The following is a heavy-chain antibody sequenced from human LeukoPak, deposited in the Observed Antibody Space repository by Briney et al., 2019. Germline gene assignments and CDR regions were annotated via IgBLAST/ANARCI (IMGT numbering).Heavy chain of an antibody. J-gene: IGHJ4*02. CDR1: GYTFSNAW. Sequence: EGSLRLSCAASGYTFSNAWMSWVRQAPGKGLEWVGRIKSKTDGGTTDYAAPVKGRFTISRDDSKNTLYLQMNSLKTEDTAVYYCTTDPGMVPFDYWGQGTLVTVSS. V-gene: IGHV3-15*01. CDR2: IKSKTDGGTT. CDR3: TTDPGMVPFDY. D-gene: IGHD3-10*01.